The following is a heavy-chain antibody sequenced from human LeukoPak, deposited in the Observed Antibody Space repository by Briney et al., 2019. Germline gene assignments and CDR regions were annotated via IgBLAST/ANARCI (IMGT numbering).Heavy chain of an antibody. Sequence: GGSLRLSCAASGFTFSSYWMHWVRQAPEKGLVWVSRINSDGSSTSYADSVKGRFTISRDNAKNTLYLQMNSLRAEDTAVYYCARGWPFGELFQNPPDFDYWGQGTLVTVSS. V-gene: IGHV3-74*01. CDR3: ARGWPFGELFQNPPDFDY. CDR1: GFTFSSYW. J-gene: IGHJ4*02. CDR2: INSDGSST. D-gene: IGHD3-10*01.